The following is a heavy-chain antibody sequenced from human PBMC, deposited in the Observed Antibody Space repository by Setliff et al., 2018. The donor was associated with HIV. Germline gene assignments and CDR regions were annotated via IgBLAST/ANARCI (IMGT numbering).Heavy chain of an antibody. D-gene: IGHD3-22*01. CDR2: SNHVGST. V-gene: IGHV4-34*01. J-gene: IGHJ4*02. CDR1: GGPLRGHY. CDR3: ESFHPYDDDSNYYGYYFDY. Sequence: SLTCAGYGGPLRGHYWSWIRQPPGKGLEWIGESNHVGSTNSKPSLKRRVTISVDTSKHQFSLKLTSVTAADTAVYSSESFHPYDDDSNYYGYYFDYLGPGTLVTVSS.